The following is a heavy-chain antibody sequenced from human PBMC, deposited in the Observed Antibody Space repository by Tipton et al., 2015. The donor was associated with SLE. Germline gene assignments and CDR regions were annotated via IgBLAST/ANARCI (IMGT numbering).Heavy chain of an antibody. CDR1: GFTFSSYA. CDR2: ISYDGSNK. D-gene: IGHD6-19*01. J-gene: IGHJ3*02. V-gene: IGHV3-30*04. CDR3: ARDLERYSSGYDAFDI. Sequence: SLRLSCAASGFTFSSYAMHWVRQAPGKGLEWVAVISYDGSNKYYADSVKGRFTIYRDNSKNTLYLQMNRLRAEDTAVYYCARDLERYSSGYDAFDIWGQGTMFTVSS.